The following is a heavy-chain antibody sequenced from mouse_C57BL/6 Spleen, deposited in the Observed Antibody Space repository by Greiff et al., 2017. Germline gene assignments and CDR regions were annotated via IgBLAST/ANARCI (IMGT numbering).Heavy chain of an antibody. V-gene: IGHV1-59*01. CDR2: IDPADSYT. CDR3: ARDGYYPYYARYY. J-gene: IGHJ4*01. D-gene: IGHD2-3*01. Sequence: QVQLQQPGAELVRPGPSVKLSCKASGYTFTSYWMHWVKQRPGQGLEWIGVIDPADSYTNYNQKFKGKPTLTVDTASSTAYMQLSSLTSEDSAVYYCARDGYYPYYARYYWGQGTSVTVSS. CDR1: GYTFTSYW.